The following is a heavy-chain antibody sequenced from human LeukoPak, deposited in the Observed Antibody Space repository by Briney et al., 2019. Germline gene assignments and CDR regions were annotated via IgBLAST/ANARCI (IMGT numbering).Heavy chain of an antibody. CDR1: GGSFSSSSYS. J-gene: IGHJ5*02. CDR2: IYYSGST. D-gene: IGHD6-19*01. V-gene: IGHV4-39*07. CDR3: ARLRGATVAHNWFDP. Sequence: SETLSLTFTVSGGSFSSSSYSWGWIRQPPGKGLEWIGSIYYSGSTYHTPSLKSRVTISADTSTNQFSLRLSSVPAADTAVYYCARLRGATVAHNWFDPWGQGTLVTVSS.